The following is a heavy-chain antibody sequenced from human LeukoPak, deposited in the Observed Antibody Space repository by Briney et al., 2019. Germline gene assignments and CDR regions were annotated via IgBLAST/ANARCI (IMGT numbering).Heavy chain of an antibody. V-gene: IGHV3-23*01. CDR2: ISGSGGST. Sequence: GGSLRLSCAASGFTFSSYAMNWVRQAPGKGLEWVSAISGSGGSTYYADSVKGRFTISRDNSKNTLYLQMNSLRAEDTAVYYCAKLTTDPDWYFDLWGRGTLVTVSS. CDR3: AKLTTDPDWYFDL. D-gene: IGHD4-11*01. CDR1: GFTFSSYA. J-gene: IGHJ2*01.